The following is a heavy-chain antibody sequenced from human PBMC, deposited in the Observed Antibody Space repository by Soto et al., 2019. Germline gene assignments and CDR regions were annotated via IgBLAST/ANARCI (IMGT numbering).Heavy chain of an antibody. CDR1: GFTFSSYG. Sequence: GGSLRLSCAASGFTFSSYGMHWVRQAPGKGLEWVAVISYDGSNKYYADSVKGRFTISRDNAKNSLYLQMNSLRAEDTAVYYCARDVVPFVVVPAAIDYYMDVWGKGTTVTVSS. D-gene: IGHD2-2*01. J-gene: IGHJ6*03. CDR3: ARDVVPFVVVPAAIDYYMDV. V-gene: IGHV3-30*03. CDR2: ISYDGSNK.